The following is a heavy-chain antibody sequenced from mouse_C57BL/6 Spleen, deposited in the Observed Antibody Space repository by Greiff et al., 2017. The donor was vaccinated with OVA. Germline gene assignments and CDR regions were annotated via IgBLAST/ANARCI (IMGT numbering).Heavy chain of an antibody. Sequence: EVQLMESGGGLVKPGGSLKLSCAASGFTFSSYTMSWVRQTPEQRLEWVATISGGGGNTYYPDSVKGRFTISRDNAKNTLYLQMSSLRSEDTALYYCARLWSPYYFDYWGQGTTLTVSS. V-gene: IGHV5-9*01. D-gene: IGHD1-1*02. CDR3: ARLWSPYYFDY. CDR1: GFTFSSYT. J-gene: IGHJ2*01. CDR2: ISGGGGNT.